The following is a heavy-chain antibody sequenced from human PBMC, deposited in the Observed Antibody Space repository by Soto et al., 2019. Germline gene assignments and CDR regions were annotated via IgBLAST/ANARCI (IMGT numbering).Heavy chain of an antibody. CDR3: ARDRDLYRDMFHADL. V-gene: IGHV4-59*01. CDR1: HGSISSYY. Sequence: SEMLSLTCTVSHGSISSYYGSWIRQPPGKGLEWIGYIYYSATTNYNPSLKSRVTISVDTSKNQFSLKLTSVTAADSAVYFCARDRDLYRDMFHADLWGQGTLVTVSS. J-gene: IGHJ4*01. CDR2: IYYSATT. D-gene: IGHD3-10*02.